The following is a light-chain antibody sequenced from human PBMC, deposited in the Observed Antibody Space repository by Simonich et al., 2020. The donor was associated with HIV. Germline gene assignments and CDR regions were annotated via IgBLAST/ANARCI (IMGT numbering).Light chain of an antibody. J-gene: IGKJ1*01. Sequence: EIVMTQSPATLSVSPGERATLSCRASQSISSNLAWYQQKPGQAPRLLIYGASTRATGIPARFSGSGSGTEFTLTINRLEPEDFAVYYCQQYGSSPRTFGQGTKVEIK. V-gene: IGKV3-15*01. CDR1: QSISSN. CDR2: GAS. CDR3: QQYGSSPRT.